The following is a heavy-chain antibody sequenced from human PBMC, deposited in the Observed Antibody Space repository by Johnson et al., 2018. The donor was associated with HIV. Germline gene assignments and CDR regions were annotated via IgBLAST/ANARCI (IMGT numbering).Heavy chain of an antibody. CDR2: IYSGGST. J-gene: IGHJ3*02. Sequence: VQLVESGGGLVQPGGSLRLSCAASGFTVSSNYMSWVRQAPGKGLEWVSVIYSGGSTYYADSVKGRCTISRDNSKNTLYLQMNSLNTEDTAVYYCASGLAAARGAFDIWGQGTMVTVSS. CDR1: GFTVSSNY. CDR3: ASGLAAARGAFDI. D-gene: IGHD6-13*01. V-gene: IGHV3-66*01.